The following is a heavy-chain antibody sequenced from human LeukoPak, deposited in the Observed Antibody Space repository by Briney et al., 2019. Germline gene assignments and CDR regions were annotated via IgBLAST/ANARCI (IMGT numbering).Heavy chain of an antibody. V-gene: IGHV3-23*01. CDR2: ISGSGDST. J-gene: IGHJ4*02. D-gene: IGHD4-23*01. CDR1: GFTFNNYA. CDR3: VRGNDYGGPHY. Sequence: GGSLRLSCAASGFTFNNYAMSWVRQAPGKGLEWVSGISGSGDSTYYADSVKGRFTISRDNGKNTLFLQMNSLRAEDAAVYYCVRGNDYGGPHYWGQGTLVTVSS.